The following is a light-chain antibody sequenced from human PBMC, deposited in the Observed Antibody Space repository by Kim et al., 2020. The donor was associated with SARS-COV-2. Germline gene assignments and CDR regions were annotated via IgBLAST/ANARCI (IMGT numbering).Light chain of an antibody. CDR3: QTWGTVV. V-gene: IGLV4-69*01. J-gene: IGLJ2*01. CDR1: SGHSSYA. CDR2: LNSDGSH. Sequence: QLVLTQSPSASASLGASVKLTCTLSSGHSSYAIAWHQQQPAKGPRYLMKLNSDGSHSKGDGIPDRFSGSSSGAERYLTISSLQSEDEADYYCQTWGTVVFGGGTQLTVL.